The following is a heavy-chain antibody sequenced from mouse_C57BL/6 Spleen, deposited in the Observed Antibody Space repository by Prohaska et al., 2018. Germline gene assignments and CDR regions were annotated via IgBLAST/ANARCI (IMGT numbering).Heavy chain of an antibody. CDR1: GYAFSSYW. J-gene: IGHJ4*01. CDR2: SYPGDGDT. CDR3: ARGGAMDY. V-gene: IGHV1-80*01. Sequence: ASVKISCNASGYAFSSYWMNWVKQRPGKGLAWIGQSYPGDGDTNDNGKVKGNATLTADKSSSTAYMQLSSLTSEDSAVYFCARGGAMDYWGQGTSVTVSS.